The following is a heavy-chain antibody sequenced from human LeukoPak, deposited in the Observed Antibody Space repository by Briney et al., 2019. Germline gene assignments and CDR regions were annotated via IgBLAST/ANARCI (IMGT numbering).Heavy chain of an antibody. Sequence: ASVKVSCKASGYTFTSYYMHWVRQAPGQGLEWMGIINPSGGSTSYAQKFQGRVTMTRDTSTSTVYMELSSLRSEDTAVYYCAGVIGGDYCDSSFWGQGTLVTVSS. CDR2: INPSGGST. CDR1: GYTFTSYY. CDR3: AGVIGGDYCDSSF. D-gene: IGHD3-22*01. V-gene: IGHV1-46*01. J-gene: IGHJ4*02.